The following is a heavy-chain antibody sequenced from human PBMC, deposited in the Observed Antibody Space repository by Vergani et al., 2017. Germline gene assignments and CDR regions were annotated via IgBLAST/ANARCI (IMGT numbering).Heavy chain of an antibody. Sequence: QVQLQQWGAGLLKPSETLSLTCAVYGGSFSGYYWSWIRQPPGKGLEWIGEINHSGSTNYNPSLKSRVTMSVDTSKNQFSLKLSSVTAADTAVYYCARRCIAAAGFNYFDYWGQGTLVTVSS. CDR2: INHSGST. D-gene: IGHD6-13*01. J-gene: IGHJ4*02. CDR3: ARRCIAAAGFNYFDY. V-gene: IGHV4-34*01. CDR1: GGSFSGYY.